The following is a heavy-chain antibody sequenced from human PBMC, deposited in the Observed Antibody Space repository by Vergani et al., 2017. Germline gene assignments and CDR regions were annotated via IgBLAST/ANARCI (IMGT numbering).Heavy chain of an antibody. V-gene: IGHV3-23*01. J-gene: IGHJ4*02. CDR1: EFTFSNYA. CDR3: ATLFFVSANYLFNY. Sequence: EVHLLESGGGLLQPGGSLRLTCAASEFTFSNYAMNWVRQAPGKGLEWVSGISVSGVSSYYTDSLKGRFTIYRENSRNMLFLQMNNLRTEDAGMYFCATLFFVSANYLFNYGGQGTLVTVSS. CDR2: ISVSGVSS. D-gene: IGHD4/OR15-4a*01.